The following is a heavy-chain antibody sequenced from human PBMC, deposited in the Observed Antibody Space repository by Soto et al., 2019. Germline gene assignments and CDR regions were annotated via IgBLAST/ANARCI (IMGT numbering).Heavy chain of an antibody. J-gene: IGHJ4*02. V-gene: IGHV4-39*01. CDR1: DDSINSDKYY. CDR3: ARLEGLATISYYFDF. CDR2: INYRGNA. Sequence: QLQLQESGPGLVKPSETLSLTCSVSDDSINSDKYYWGWIRQPPGKGLEWIGSINYRGNAYYNPSLQTRVTISLDKSRSHFSLKLNSVTAADSAVYFCARLEGLATISYYFDFWGPGALVTVSS. D-gene: IGHD3-9*01.